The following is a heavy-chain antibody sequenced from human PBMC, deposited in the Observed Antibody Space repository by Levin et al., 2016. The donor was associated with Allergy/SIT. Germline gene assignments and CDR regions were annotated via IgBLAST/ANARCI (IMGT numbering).Heavy chain of an antibody. Sequence: SETLSLTCTVSGGSISSYYWSWIRQPPGKGLEWIGYIYYSGSTNYNPSLKSRVTISVDTSKNQFSLKLSSVTAADTAVYYCARRGGLDGYNYNYWGQGTLVTVSS. D-gene: IGHD5-24*01. CDR1: GGSISSYY. V-gene: IGHV4-59*08. J-gene: IGHJ4*02. CDR3: ARRGGLDGYNYNY. CDR2: IYYSGST.